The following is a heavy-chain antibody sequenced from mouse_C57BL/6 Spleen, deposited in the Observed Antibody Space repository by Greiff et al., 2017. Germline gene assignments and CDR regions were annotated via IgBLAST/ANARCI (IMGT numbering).Heavy chain of an antibody. CDR3: ARGKLGWDFDY. D-gene: IGHD2-3*01. CDR1: GYTFTSYW. J-gene: IGHJ2*01. Sequence: QVQLKQPGAELVRPGSSVKLSCKASGYTFTSYWMHWVKQRPIQGLEWIGNIDPSDSETHYNQKFKDKATLTVDKSSSTAYMQLSSLTSEDSAVXYCARGKLGWDFDYWGQGTTLTVSS. V-gene: IGHV1-52*01. CDR2: IDPSDSET.